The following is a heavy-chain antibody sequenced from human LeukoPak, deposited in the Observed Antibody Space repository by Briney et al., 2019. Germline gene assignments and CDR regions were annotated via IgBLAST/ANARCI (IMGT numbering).Heavy chain of an antibody. D-gene: IGHD1-1*01. CDR2: IYYDGSNI. CDR3: ARDWKTNSFDY. CDR1: GFTVGSNY. Sequence: PGGSLRLSCAASGFTVGSNYMSWVRQAPGKGLEWVAFIYYDGSNIYYADYVKGRFTISRDISKNTLYLQMDSLRAEDTAIYYCARDWKTNSFDYWGQGTLVTVSS. J-gene: IGHJ4*02. V-gene: IGHV3-33*08.